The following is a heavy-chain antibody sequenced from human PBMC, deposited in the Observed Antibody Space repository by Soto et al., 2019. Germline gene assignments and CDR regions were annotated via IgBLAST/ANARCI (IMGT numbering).Heavy chain of an antibody. V-gene: IGHV3-23*01. D-gene: IGHD1-1*01. CDR3: TKREGGNIGPFDA. Sequence: EVQLLESGGALVQPGGSLRLSSAASGFIFDDYAITCVRQAPGKGLEWVSSISRSGDSIHYADPGQGRFAVSRDTSKSTLYLQMNSLGAEATALYSGTKREGGNIGPFDAWGQGTLVTVSS. CDR1: GFIFDDYA. J-gene: IGHJ4*02. CDR2: ISRSGDSI.